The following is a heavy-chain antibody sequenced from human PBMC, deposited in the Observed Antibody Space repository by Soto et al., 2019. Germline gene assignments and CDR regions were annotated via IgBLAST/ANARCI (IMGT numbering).Heavy chain of an antibody. V-gene: IGHV1-69*13. D-gene: IGHD4-4*01. CDR3: ARVFMTTVRACYYYGMDV. Sequence: GASVKVSCKASGGTFSSYAISWVRQAPGQGLEWMGGIIPIFGTANYAQKFQGRVTITADESTSTAYMELTSLRSEDTAVYYCARVFMTTVRACYYYGMDVWGQATTVTGSS. J-gene: IGHJ6*02. CDR1: GGTFSSYA. CDR2: IIPIFGTA.